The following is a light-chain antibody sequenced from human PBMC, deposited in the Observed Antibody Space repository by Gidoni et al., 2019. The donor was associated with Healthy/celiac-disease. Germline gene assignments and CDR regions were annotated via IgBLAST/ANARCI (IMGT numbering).Light chain of an antibody. J-gene: IGLJ2*01. CDR2: EVS. V-gene: IGLV2-14*01. CDR1: SSDVGGYNY. CDR3: SSYTSSSVV. Sequence: QSALTQPAPVSGSPGQSITISCTGTSSDVGGYNYVSWYQQHPGKAPKLMIYEVSNRPSGVSNRFSGSKSGNTASLTISVLQAEDEADYYCSSYTSSSVVFGGGTKLTVL.